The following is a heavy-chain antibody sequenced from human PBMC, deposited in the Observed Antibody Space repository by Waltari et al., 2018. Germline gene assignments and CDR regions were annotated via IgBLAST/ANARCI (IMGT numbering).Heavy chain of an antibody. D-gene: IGHD4-17*01. Sequence: QVQLQESGPGLVKPSQTLSLTCPVSGGSISSGSYYWSWIRQPAGKGLEWIGRIYTSGSTNYNPSLKSRVTISVDTSKNQFSLKLSSVTAADTAVYYCARGDGDYGDYYYFDYWGQGTLVTVSS. CDR1: GGSISSGSYY. V-gene: IGHV4-61*02. J-gene: IGHJ4*02. CDR2: IYTSGST. CDR3: ARGDGDYGDYYYFDY.